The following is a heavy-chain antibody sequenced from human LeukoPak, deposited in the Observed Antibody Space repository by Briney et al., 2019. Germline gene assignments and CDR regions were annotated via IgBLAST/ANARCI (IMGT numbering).Heavy chain of an antibody. CDR1: GFTFSSYA. Sequence: GGSLRLSCAASGFTFSSYAMHWVRQVPGKGLEWVAVISYDGSNKYYPDSVKGRFTISRDNSKNTLYLQMNSLRAEDTALYYCARVRRRGFEGAFDIWGQGTMVTVSS. CDR2: ISYDGSNK. J-gene: IGHJ3*02. CDR3: ARVRRRGFEGAFDI. V-gene: IGHV3-30*04. D-gene: IGHD3-10*01.